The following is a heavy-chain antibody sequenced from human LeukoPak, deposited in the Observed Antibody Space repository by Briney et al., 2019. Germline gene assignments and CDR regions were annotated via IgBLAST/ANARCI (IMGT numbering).Heavy chain of an antibody. CDR1: GDSVSSNSAT. J-gene: IGHJ3*02. Sequence: SQTLSLTCAISGDSVSSNSATWNWIRQSPSRGLEWLGRTYYRSKWYNEYAVSVKSPITINPDTSKNQFSLQLNSVTPEDTAVYYCARGPAGTGAFDTWGQGAMVTVSS. D-gene: IGHD6-13*01. CDR3: ARGPAGTGAFDT. CDR2: TYYRSKWYN. V-gene: IGHV6-1*01.